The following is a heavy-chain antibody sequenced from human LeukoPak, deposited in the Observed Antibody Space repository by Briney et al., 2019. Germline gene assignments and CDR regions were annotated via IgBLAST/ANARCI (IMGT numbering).Heavy chain of an antibody. V-gene: IGHV1-69*04. D-gene: IGHD3-10*01. J-gene: IGHJ4*02. Sequence: SVKVSCKASGGTFSSYAISWVRQAPGQGLEWMGRIIPILGIANYAQKFQGRVTITADKSTSTAYMELSSLRSDDTAVYYCARAMVRGVISRSYYFDYWGQGTLVTVSS. CDR3: ARAMVRGVISRSYYFDY. CDR1: GGTFSSYA. CDR2: IIPILGIA.